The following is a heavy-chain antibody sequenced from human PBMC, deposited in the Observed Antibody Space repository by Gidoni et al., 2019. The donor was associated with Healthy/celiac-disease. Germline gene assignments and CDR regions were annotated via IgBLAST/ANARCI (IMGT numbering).Heavy chain of an antibody. CDR1: GYSFTSYW. CDR3: ARDLRGTKPPVSSPPYYYYYGMDV. J-gene: IGHJ6*02. CDR2: IYPGDSDT. Sequence: EVQLVQPGAEVKKPGESLQISCKGSGYSFTSYWIGRVRQMPGKGLEWMGIIYPGDSDTRYSPSFQGQVTISADKSISTAYLQWSSLKASDTAMYYCARDLRGTKPPVSSPPYYYYYGMDVWGQGTTVTVSS. D-gene: IGHD6-6*01. V-gene: IGHV5-51*01.